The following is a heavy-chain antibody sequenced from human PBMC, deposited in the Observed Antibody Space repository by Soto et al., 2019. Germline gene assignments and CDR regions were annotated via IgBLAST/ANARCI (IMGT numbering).Heavy chain of an antibody. J-gene: IGHJ6*01. D-gene: IGHD3-3*01. CDR1: GFTFSDYY. V-gene: IGHV3-11*01. CDR2: ISSSGSTL. Sequence: QVQLVESGGGLVKPGGSLRLSCAASGFTFSDYYMSWVRQGPGKGLEWVSYISSSGSTLYYADSVKGRFTISRDNAKNSLYLEMIRLGAEETAVYYCAREQICEWLSLPCYYYQIDVWGPGTP. CDR3: AREQICEWLSLPCYYYQIDV.